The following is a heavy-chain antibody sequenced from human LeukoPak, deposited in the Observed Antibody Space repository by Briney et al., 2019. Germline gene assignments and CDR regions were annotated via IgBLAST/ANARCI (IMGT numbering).Heavy chain of an antibody. CDR1: GGSISSYY. V-gene: IGHV4-59*01. D-gene: IGHD2-15*01. CDR2: IYYSGST. Sequence: SETLSLTCTVSGGSISSYYWSWIRQPPGKGLERIGYIYYSGSTNYNPSLKSRVTISVDTSKNQFSLKLSSVTAADTAVYYCARSVGYCSGGSCYAGIFDYWGQGTLVTVSS. CDR3: ARSVGYCSGGSCYAGIFDY. J-gene: IGHJ4*02.